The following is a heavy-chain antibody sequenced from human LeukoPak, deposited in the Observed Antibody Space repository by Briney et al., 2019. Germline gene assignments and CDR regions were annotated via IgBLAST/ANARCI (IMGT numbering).Heavy chain of an antibody. V-gene: IGHV3-30*03. D-gene: IGHD6-13*01. CDR3: ARGYSSSWYSVYYGMDV. CDR1: GFTFSSYG. CDR2: ISYDGSNK. J-gene: IGHJ6*04. Sequence: GRSLRLSCAASGFTFSSYGMHWVRQAPGKGLEWVAVISYDGSNKYYADSVKGRFTISRDNSKNTLYLQMNSLRAEDTAVYYCARGYSSSWYSVYYGMDVWGKGTTVTVSS.